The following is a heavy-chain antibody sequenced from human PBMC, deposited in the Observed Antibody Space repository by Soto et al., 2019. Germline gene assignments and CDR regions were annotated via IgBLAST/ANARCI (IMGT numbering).Heavy chain of an antibody. CDR1: GYTLTELS. Sequence: ASVKVSCKVSGYTLTELSMHWVRQAPGKGLEWMGGFDPEDGETIYAQKFQGRVTMTEDTSTDTAYMELSSLRSEDTAVYYCATDRRDYDYIWGSYQTPNFDYWGQGTLVTV. D-gene: IGHD3-16*02. J-gene: IGHJ4*02. CDR2: FDPEDGET. CDR3: ATDRRDYDYIWGSYQTPNFDY. V-gene: IGHV1-24*01.